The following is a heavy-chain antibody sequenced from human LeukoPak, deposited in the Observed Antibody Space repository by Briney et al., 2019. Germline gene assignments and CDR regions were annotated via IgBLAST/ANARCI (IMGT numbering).Heavy chain of an antibody. CDR1: GASISSSSYY. J-gene: IGHJ4*02. D-gene: IGHD5-18*01. CDR2: ISYSGST. CDR3: AKGYNYGSQFDY. V-gene: IGHV4-39*02. Sequence: SETLSVTCTVSGASISSSSYYWGWIRQPPRKGLEWIGSISYSGSTYYNPSLKSRVTISVDKSKNHFSLKLSSVTAADTAVYYCAKGYNYGSQFDYWGQGTLVTVSS.